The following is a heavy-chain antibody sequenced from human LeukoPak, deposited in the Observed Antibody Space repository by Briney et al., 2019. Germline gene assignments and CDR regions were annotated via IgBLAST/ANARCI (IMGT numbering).Heavy chain of an antibody. CDR1: GFTFSSYG. V-gene: IGHV3-33*06. CDR2: IWYDGSNK. CDR3: AKNPRSYDSSGYYYPDP. Sequence: PGRSLRLSCAASGFTFSSYGMHWVRQAPGKGLEWVAVIWYDGSNKYYADSVKGRFTISRDNSKNTLYQQMNSLRAEDTAVYYCAKNPRSYDSSGYYYPDPWGQGTLVTVSS. D-gene: IGHD3-22*01. J-gene: IGHJ5*02.